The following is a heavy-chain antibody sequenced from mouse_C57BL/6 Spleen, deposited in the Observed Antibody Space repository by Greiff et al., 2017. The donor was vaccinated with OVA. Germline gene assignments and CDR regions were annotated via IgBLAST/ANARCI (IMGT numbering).Heavy chain of an antibody. J-gene: IGHJ1*03. CDR1: GFTFSSYA. CDR3: AREDIYDGSSSYWYFDV. D-gene: IGHD1-1*01. V-gene: IGHV5-4*01. Sequence: EVQLQESGGGLVKPGGSLKLSCAASGFTFSSYAMSWVRQTPETRLEWVATISDGGSYTYYPDNVKGRFTISRDNAKNNLYLQMSHLKSEDTAMYYCAREDIYDGSSSYWYFDVWGTGTTVTVSS. CDR2: ISDGGSYT.